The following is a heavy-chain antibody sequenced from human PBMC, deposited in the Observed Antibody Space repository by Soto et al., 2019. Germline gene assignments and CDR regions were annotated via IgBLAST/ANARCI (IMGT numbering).Heavy chain of an antibody. Sequence: PSETLFLTCTVSGGSISSGGYYWSWIRQHPGKGLEWIGYIYYSGSTYYNPSLKSRVTISVDTSKNQFSLKLSSVTAADTAVYYCASWYYYDSSGYVRWFDPWGQGTLVTVSS. D-gene: IGHD3-22*01. CDR3: ASWYYYDSSGYVRWFDP. J-gene: IGHJ5*02. CDR1: GGSISSGGYY. CDR2: IYYSGST. V-gene: IGHV4-31*03.